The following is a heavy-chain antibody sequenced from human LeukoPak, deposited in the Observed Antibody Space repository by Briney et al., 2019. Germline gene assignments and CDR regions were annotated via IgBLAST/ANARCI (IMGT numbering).Heavy chain of an antibody. D-gene: IGHD1-26*01. CDR1: GGSISSYY. J-gene: IGHJ4*02. CDR3: ARGWELLAY. V-gene: IGHV4-59*01. CDR2: IYYSGGT. Sequence: PSETLSLICTVSGGSISSYYWSWIRQPPGKGLEWIGYIYYSGGTNYNPSLKGRVTISVDTSKNQFSLKLSSVTAADTAVYYCARGWELLAYWGQGTLVTVSS.